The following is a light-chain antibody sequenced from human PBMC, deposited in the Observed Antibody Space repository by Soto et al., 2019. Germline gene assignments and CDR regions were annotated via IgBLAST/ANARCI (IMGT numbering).Light chain of an antibody. CDR1: SSNIGAGYD. CDR2: GNS. CDR3: QSYDSSLSGFFYV. V-gene: IGLV1-40*01. Sequence: QSVLTQPPSVSGAPGQRVTISCTGSSSNIGAGYDVHWYQQLPGTASKLLIYGNSNRPSGVPDRFSGSKSGTSASLAITGLQAEDEADYYCQSYDSSLSGFFYVFGTGTKVTVL. J-gene: IGLJ1*01.